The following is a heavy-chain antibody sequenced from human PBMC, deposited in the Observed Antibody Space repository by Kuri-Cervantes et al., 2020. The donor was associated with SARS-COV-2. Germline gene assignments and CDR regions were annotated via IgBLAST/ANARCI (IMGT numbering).Heavy chain of an antibody. D-gene: IGHD2-2*01. J-gene: IGHJ4*01. Sequence: GSLRLSCTVSGGSISSSSYYWGWIRQPPGKGLEWIGSIYYSGSTYYNPSLKSRVTISVDTSKNQFSLKLSSVTAADTAVYYCARGDSGVVPAASLDYWGQGTPVTVSS. CDR3: ARGDSGVVPAASLDY. CDR2: IYYSGST. CDR1: GGSISSSSYY. V-gene: IGHV4-39*01.